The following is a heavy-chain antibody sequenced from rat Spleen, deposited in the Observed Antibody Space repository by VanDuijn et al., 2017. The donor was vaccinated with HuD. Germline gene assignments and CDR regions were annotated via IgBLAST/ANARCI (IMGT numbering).Heavy chain of an antibody. D-gene: IGHD1-4*01. J-gene: IGHJ4*01. CDR1: GFTFSSYW. V-gene: IGHV5-29*01. CDR3: GRQGGYNSYVMDA. Sequence: LQLKESGPGLVQPSQTLSLTCTVSGFTFSSYWMYWIRQAPGKGLEWVATISYGDSSGHSSTYYRDSVKGRFTISRDDAKSSLYLQMDSLRSGDTATYYCGRQGGYNSYVMDAWGQGASVTVSS. CDR2: ISYGDSSGHSST.